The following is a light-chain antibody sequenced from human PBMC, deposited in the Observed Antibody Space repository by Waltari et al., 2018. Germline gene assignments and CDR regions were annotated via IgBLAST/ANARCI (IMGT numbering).Light chain of an antibody. CDR1: QSISNY. J-gene: IGKJ1*01. CDR3: QQSYNTRT. V-gene: IGKV1-39*01. CDR2: AAS. Sequence: DIQMTQSPSSLSASVGDRVTITCRANQSISNYLNWYQQKPGKAPKLLIYAASSLQSGVASRFSGSGSGTDFTLTISSLQPEDFATYYCQQSYNTRTFGQGTKVEIK.